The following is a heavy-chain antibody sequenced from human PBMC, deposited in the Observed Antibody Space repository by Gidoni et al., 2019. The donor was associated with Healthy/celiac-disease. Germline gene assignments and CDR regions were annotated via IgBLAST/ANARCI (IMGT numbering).Heavy chain of an antibody. Sequence: QVQLQESGPGLVKPSETLSLTCTVSGGSISSYYWSWIRQPPGKGLEWIGYIYYSGSTNYNPSLKSRVTISVDTSKNQFSLKLSSVTAADTAVYYCARIGGGVIVSDNYYFDYWGQGTLVTVSS. CDR2: IYYSGST. V-gene: IGHV4-59*01. J-gene: IGHJ4*02. D-gene: IGHD3-16*02. CDR3: ARIGGGVIVSDNYYFDY. CDR1: GGSISSYY.